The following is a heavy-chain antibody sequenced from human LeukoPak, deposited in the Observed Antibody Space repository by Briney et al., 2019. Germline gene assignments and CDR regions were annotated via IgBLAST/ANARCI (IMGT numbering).Heavy chain of an antibody. CDR2: LSHSGSS. V-gene: IGHV4-59*02. D-gene: IGHD2-2*01. CDR3: ARARYANAWYAFDI. CDR1: GGSVSCYY. Sequence: PSETLSLTCTVSGGSVSCYYWSWIRRPPGRGLEWIAYLSHSGSSDSNPSLTSRVTTLVDTSKNQFSLKLTSVTAADTAVYYCARARYANAWYAFDIWGHGTMVTVSS. J-gene: IGHJ3*02.